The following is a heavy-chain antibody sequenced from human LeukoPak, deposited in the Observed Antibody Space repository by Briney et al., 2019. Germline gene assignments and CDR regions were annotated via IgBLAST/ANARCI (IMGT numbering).Heavy chain of an antibody. J-gene: IGHJ3*02. CDR2: INHSGST. D-gene: IGHD6-25*01. CDR3: AGEAAAEYDAFDI. Sequence: SETLSLTCAVYAGSFSGYYWSWIRQPPGKGLEWIGEINHSGSTNYNPSLKSRVTISVDTSKNQFSLKLSSVTAAYTAVYYFAGEAAAEYDAFDIWGQGTMVTVSS. CDR1: AGSFSGYY. V-gene: IGHV4-34*01.